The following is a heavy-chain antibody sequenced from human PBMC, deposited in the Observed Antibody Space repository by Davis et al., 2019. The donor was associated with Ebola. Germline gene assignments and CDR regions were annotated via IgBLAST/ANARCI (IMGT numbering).Heavy chain of an antibody. V-gene: IGHV3-11*01. CDR3: AKDLADAPRDY. Sequence: GGSLRLSCAASGFTFSDYYMSWIRQAPGKGLEWVSYISSSGSTIYYADSVKGRFTISRDNAKNSLYLQMNSLRAEDTAVYYCAKDLADAPRDYWGQGTLVTVSS. CDR1: GFTFSDYY. J-gene: IGHJ4*02. D-gene: IGHD3-3*02. CDR2: ISSSGSTI.